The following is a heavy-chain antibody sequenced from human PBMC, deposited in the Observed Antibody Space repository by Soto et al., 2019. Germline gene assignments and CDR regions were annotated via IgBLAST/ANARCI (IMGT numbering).Heavy chain of an antibody. V-gene: IGHV3-30-3*01. D-gene: IGHD6-19*01. Sequence: QVQLVESGGGVVQPGRSLRLSCAASGFTFSSYAMHWVRQAPGKGLEWVAVLSYDGSNKYYADSVKGRFTISRDNSKKTLFLQMNSLRAEDTAVYYCARDNSPYSSGWHNRHFDYWGQGTLVTVSS. CDR2: LSYDGSNK. CDR1: GFTFSSYA. CDR3: ARDNSPYSSGWHNRHFDY. J-gene: IGHJ4*02.